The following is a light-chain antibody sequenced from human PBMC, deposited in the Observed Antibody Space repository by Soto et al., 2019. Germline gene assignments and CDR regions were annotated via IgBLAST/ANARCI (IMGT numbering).Light chain of an antibody. CDR2: AAS. CDR3: LQDYNYPLT. V-gene: IGKV1-6*01. Sequence: AIQMTQSPSSLSASVGDRVTITCRASQGIRNDLGWYQQKPGKAPKLLIYAASSLQSGVPSRFSGSGSGTELTLTISSLQHEDVATYYCLQDYNYPLTCGGGNQGEIK. J-gene: IGKJ4*01. CDR1: QGIRND.